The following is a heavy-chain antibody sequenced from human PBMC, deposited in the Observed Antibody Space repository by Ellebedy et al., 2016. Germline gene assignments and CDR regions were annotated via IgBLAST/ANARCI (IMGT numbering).Heavy chain of an antibody. J-gene: IGHJ4*02. Sequence: ASVKVSCXASGYTFTSYDINWVRQATGQGLEWMGWMNPNSGNTGYAQKFQGRVTMTRNTSISTAYMELSSLRSEDTAVYYCARGGFVVVPAAYWGQGTLVTVSS. D-gene: IGHD2-2*01. V-gene: IGHV1-8*01. CDR2: MNPNSGNT. CDR3: ARGGFVVVPAAY. CDR1: GYTFTSYD.